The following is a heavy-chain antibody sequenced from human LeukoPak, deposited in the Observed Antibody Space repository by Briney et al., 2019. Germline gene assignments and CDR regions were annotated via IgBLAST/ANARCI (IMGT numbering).Heavy chain of an antibody. CDR3: ARDEDCSSTSCSFDY. Sequence: SETLSLTCTVSGCSISSGSYYWSWIRQPPGKGLEWIGRIYTSGSTNYNPSLTSRVTISVDTSKNQFSMKLSSVTAADTAVYYCARDEDCSSTSCSFDYWGQGTLVTVSS. D-gene: IGHD2-2*01. V-gene: IGHV4-61*02. CDR2: IYTSGST. J-gene: IGHJ4*02. CDR1: GCSISSGSYY.